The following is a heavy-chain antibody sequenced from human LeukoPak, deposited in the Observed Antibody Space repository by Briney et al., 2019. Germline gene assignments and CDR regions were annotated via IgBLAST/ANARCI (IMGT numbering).Heavy chain of an antibody. J-gene: IGHJ4*02. V-gene: IGHV1-8*02. Sequence: ASVKVSCKASGGTFSIYAISWVRQAPGQGLEWMGWMNPNSGNTGYAQKFQGRVTMTRNTSISTAYMELSSLRSEDTAVYYCARGKRSGGLWFGESFDYWGQGTLVTVSS. CDR2: MNPNSGNT. D-gene: IGHD3-10*01. CDR3: ARGKRSGGLWFGESFDY. CDR1: GGTFSIYA.